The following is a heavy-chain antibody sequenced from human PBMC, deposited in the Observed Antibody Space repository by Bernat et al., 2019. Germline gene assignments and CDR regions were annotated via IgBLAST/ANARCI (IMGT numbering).Heavy chain of an antibody. CDR2: ISWNSGSI. J-gene: IGHJ3*02. CDR3: AKAETFMKHYGAYSLVVDTLYKDNDAFDI. D-gene: IGHD4-17*01. CDR1: GFTFDDYA. V-gene: IGHV3-9*01. Sequence: GFTFDDYAMHWVRQAPGKGLEWVSGISWNSGSIGYADSVKCRFTISRDNAKNSLYLQMNSMRAEDTALYYCAKAETFMKHYGAYSLVVDTLYKDNDAFDICG.